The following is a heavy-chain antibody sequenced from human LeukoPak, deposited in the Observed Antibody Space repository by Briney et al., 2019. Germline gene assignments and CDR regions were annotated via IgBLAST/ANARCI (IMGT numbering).Heavy chain of an antibody. J-gene: IGHJ5*02. D-gene: IGHD6-13*01. CDR2: MNPNSGNT. CDR1: GGTFSSYA. V-gene: IGHV1-8*02. CDR3: ARSRSWAAAGRFNWFDP. Sequence: GSSVKVSCKASGGTFSSYAISWVRQAPGQGLEWMGWMNPNSGNTGYAQKFQGRVTMTRNTSISTAYMELSSLRSEDTAVYYCARSRSWAAAGRFNWFDPWGQGTLVTVSS.